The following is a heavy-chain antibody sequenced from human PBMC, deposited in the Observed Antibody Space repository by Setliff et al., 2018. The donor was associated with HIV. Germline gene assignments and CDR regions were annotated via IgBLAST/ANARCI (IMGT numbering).Heavy chain of an antibody. CDR3: AGSILTGYYTFGADY. Sequence: RASVKVSCKASGYTFTTYGISWVRQAPGQGLEWMGIINPSGGSTSYAQKFQGRVTITTDESTTTAYMELSSLRSEDTALYYCAGSILTGYYTFGADYWGQGTLVTVSS. CDR2: INPSGGST. CDR1: GYTFTTYG. D-gene: IGHD3-9*01. V-gene: IGHV1-46*01. J-gene: IGHJ4*02.